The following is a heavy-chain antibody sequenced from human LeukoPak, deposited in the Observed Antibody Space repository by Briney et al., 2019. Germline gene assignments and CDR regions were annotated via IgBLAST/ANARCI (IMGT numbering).Heavy chain of an antibody. CDR2: ISGSGGST. CDR3: ANRPLYGSGSYVDY. D-gene: IGHD3-10*01. CDR1: GFNFGDYA. J-gene: IGHJ4*02. Sequence: GGSLRLSCAASGFNFGDYAMHWVRQAPGKGLEWVSAISGSGGSTYYADSVKGRFTISRDNSKNTLYLQMNSLRAEDTAVYYCANRPLYGSGSYVDYWGQGTLVTVSS. V-gene: IGHV3-23*01.